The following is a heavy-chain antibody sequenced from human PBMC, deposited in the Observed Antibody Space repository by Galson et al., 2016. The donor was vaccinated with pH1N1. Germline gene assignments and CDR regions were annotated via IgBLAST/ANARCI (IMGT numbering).Heavy chain of an antibody. D-gene: IGHD6-19*01. CDR2: ISRSGSTI. Sequence: SLRLSCAASGFAFSSYEMNWVRQAPGKGLEWVSHISRSGSTIHYADSVKGRFTVSRDNAKNSLYLQMNSLRAEDTVVYYCARPAEQQWLVILPFGYWGQGILVTVSS. V-gene: IGHV3-48*03. J-gene: IGHJ4*02. CDR1: GFAFSSYE. CDR3: ARPAEQQWLVILPFGY.